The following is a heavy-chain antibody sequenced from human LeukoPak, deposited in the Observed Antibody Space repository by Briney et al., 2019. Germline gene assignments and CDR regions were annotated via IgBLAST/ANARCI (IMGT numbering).Heavy chain of an antibody. CDR2: ISRIDADT. CDR1: GFTFTTYW. D-gene: IGHD6-13*01. J-gene: IGHJ4*02. Sequence: GGSLRLSCAASGFTFTTYWMSWVRQAPGKGLEWVSAISRIDADTYYADSVKGRFTISRDNSKNTLYLDMNSLRVEDTAVYYCAKEMCNSCPFDYWGQGILVTVSA. CDR3: AKEMCNSCPFDY. V-gene: IGHV3-23*01.